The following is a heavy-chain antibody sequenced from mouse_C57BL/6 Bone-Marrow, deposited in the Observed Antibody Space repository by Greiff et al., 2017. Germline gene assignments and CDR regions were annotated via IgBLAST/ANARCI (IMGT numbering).Heavy chain of an antibody. CDR1: GYTFTDYE. D-gene: IGHD1-1*01. CDR2: IDPETGGT. CDR3: TRQGLYGSSQYYFDY. V-gene: IGHV1-15*01. Sequence: QVQLQQSGAELVRPGASVTLSCKASGYTFTDYEMHWVKQTPVHGLEWIGAIDPETGGTAYNQKFKGKAILTADKSSSTAYMELRSLTSEDSAVYYGTRQGLYGSSQYYFDYWGQGTTLTVSS. J-gene: IGHJ2*01.